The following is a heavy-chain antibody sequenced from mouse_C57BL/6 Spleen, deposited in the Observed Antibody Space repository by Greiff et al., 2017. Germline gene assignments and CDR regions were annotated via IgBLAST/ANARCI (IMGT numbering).Heavy chain of an antibody. J-gene: IGHJ1*03. CDR1: GYSFTGYY. V-gene: IGHV1-42*01. D-gene: IGHD2-10*02. Sequence: VQLQQSGPELVKPGASVKISCKASGYSFTGYYMNWVKQSPEKSLEWIGEINPSTGGTTYNQKFKAKATLTVDKSSSTAYMQLKSLTSEYSAVYYCAPLGYFDGWGTGTTVTVSS. CDR3: APLGYFDG. CDR2: INPSTGGT.